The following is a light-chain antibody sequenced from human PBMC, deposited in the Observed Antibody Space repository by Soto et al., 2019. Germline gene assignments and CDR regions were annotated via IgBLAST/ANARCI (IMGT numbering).Light chain of an antibody. CDR3: QQYNNWPLT. Sequence: IVMTQSPATLSVSPGDRATLYCRASQSVDNDLAWYQQKPGQPPRLLIYDASTRATGIPARFSGSQSGTEFTLTISSLLSEDFAVYSCQQYNNWPLTFGGGTKVDI. V-gene: IGKV3D-15*01. J-gene: IGKJ4*01. CDR2: DAS. CDR1: QSVDND.